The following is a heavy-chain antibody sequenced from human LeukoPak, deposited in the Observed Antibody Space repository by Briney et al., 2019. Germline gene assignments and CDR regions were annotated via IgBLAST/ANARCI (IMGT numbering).Heavy chain of an antibody. CDR3: ARQLSSGWYSSFYYYGMDV. D-gene: IGHD6-19*01. J-gene: IGHJ6*02. CDR2: INPYGGGT. Sequence: ASVRVSCKASGYTFTDYYMHWVRQAPGQGLEWMGWINPYGGGTNYAQKFQGRVTMTRDTSTSTAYMELSRLRSDDTAVYYCARQLSSGWYSSFYYYGMDVWGQGTTVTVSS. V-gene: IGHV1-2*02. CDR1: GYTFTDYY.